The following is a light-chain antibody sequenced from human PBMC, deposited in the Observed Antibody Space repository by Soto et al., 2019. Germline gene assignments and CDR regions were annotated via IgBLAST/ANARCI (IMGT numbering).Light chain of an antibody. J-gene: IGLJ2*01. V-gene: IGLV1-40*01. CDR1: SSNIGAGYS. Sequence: QSVLTQPPSVSGAPGQKVTISCTGSSSNIGAGYSVHWYQQLPGTAPKVLIHGNSNRPSGVPDRFSGSKSDTSASLAITGLQAEDEADYYCQSYDRSLSGVVFGGGTQLTVL. CDR2: GNS. CDR3: QSYDRSLSGVV.